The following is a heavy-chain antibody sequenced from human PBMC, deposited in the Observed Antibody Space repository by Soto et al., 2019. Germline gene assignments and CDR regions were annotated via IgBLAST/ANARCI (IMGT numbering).Heavy chain of an antibody. CDR3: ARDPWEQPFDY. D-gene: IGHD1-26*01. CDR2: IWYDGSNK. V-gene: IGHV3-33*01. J-gene: IGHJ4*02. Sequence: QVQLVESGGGVVQPGRSLRLSCAASGFTFSSYGMHWVRQAPGKGLEWVAVIWYDGSNKYYADSVKGRFTISRDNSKNTLYLQMNSLRAEDTAVYYCARDPWEQPFDYWGQGTLVTVSS. CDR1: GFTFSSYG.